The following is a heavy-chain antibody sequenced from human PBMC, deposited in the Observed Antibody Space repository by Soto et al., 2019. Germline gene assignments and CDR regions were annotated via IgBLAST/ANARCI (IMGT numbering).Heavy chain of an antibody. V-gene: IGHV1-69*02. D-gene: IGHD4-17*01. J-gene: IGHJ3*02. CDR2: IIPILGIA. CDR3: ARAYDYGDYGGAFDI. Sequence: QVQLVQSGAEVQKPGSSVKVSCKASGGTFSSYTISWVRQAPGQGLEWMGRIIPILGIANYAQKFQGRVTITADKSTSTAYMELSSLRSEDTAVYYCARAYDYGDYGGAFDIWGQGTMVTVSS. CDR1: GGTFSSYT.